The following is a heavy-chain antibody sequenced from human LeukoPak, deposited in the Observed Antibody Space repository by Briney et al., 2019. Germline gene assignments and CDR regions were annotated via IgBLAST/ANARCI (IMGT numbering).Heavy chain of an antibody. V-gene: IGHV3-30-3*01. CDR1: GFTFSSYA. J-gene: IGHJ3*02. Sequence: PGGSLRLSCAASGFTFSSYAMHWVRQAPGKGLEWVAVISYDGSNKYYADSVKGRFTISRDNSRNTLYLQMNSLRAEDTAVYYCANGYCSSTSCPALLTDAFDIWGQGTMVTVSS. D-gene: IGHD2-2*01. CDR2: ISYDGSNK. CDR3: ANGYCSSTSCPALLTDAFDI.